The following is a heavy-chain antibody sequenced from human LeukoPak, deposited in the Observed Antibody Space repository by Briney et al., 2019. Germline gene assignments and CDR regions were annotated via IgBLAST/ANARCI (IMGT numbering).Heavy chain of an antibody. CDR2: IGYDGSDI. Sequence: GGSLRLSCAASGLTFSSYGMHWVRQAPGKGLEWVAVIGYDGSDIYYADSVKGRFTISRDNSKKTLYLQINDVRAEDTAVYYCARDSSSSKGNWFDPWGQGTLVTVSS. V-gene: IGHV3-33*01. CDR1: GLTFSSYG. D-gene: IGHD6-13*01. CDR3: ARDSSSSKGNWFDP. J-gene: IGHJ5*02.